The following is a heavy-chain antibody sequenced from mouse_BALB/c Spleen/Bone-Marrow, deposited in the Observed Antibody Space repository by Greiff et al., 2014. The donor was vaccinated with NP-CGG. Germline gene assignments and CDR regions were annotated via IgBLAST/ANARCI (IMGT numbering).Heavy chain of an antibody. J-gene: IGHJ1*01. Sequence: EVKLVESGGGLVQPGGSLKLSCVASGFTFSSYGMSWVRQTPDKRLELVATINNNGGSTYYPDSVKGQFTISRDNAKNTLNLQMSSLKSEDTAMYYCARVYGWYFDVWGAGTTVTVSS. D-gene: IGHD1-1*01. V-gene: IGHV5-6-3*01. CDR3: ARVYGWYFDV. CDR1: GFTFSSYG. CDR2: INNNGGST.